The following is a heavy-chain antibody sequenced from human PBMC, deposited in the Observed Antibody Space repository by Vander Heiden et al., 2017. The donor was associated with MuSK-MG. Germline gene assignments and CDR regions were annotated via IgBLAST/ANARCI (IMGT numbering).Heavy chain of an antibody. CDR2: ISSSSSYI. Sequence: EVQLVESGGGLVKPGGSLRLSCAASGFTFRSYRMDLVRQAPGKGLEWVSSISSSSSYIYYADSAKGRFTISRDNAKNSLYLQMNSLRAEDTAVYYCARVAFCGGDCYSNYFDYWGQGTLVTVSS. V-gene: IGHV3-21*01. CDR3: ARVAFCGGDCYSNYFDY. J-gene: IGHJ4*02. CDR1: GFTFRSYR. D-gene: IGHD2-21*01.